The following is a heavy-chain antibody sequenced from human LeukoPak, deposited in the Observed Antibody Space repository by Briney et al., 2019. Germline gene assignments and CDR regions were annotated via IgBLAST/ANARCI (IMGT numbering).Heavy chain of an antibody. J-gene: IGHJ5*02. CDR3: TRDQNFYGSGRGFDP. V-gene: IGHV3-21*01. D-gene: IGHD3-10*01. Sequence: GGSLRLSCAASGFTFSSYSMNWVRQAPGKGLEWVSGISGSSGSTYYADSVKGRFTISRDNAKNLLYLQMNSLRAEDTAIYYCTRDQNFYGSGRGFDPWGQGTLVSVSS. CDR2: ISGSSGST. CDR1: GFTFSSYS.